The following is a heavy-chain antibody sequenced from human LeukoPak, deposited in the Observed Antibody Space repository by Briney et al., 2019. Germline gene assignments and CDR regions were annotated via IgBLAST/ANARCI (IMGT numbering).Heavy chain of an antibody. Sequence: PEGSLRLSCAASGFTFDDYAMHWVRQAPGKGLEWVSGISWISGGIGYADSVKGRFTISRDNAKNSLHLQMNSLRAEDTAVYYCAKETWIHLNYWYFDLWGRGALVTVSS. CDR2: ISWISGGI. D-gene: IGHD5-18*01. V-gene: IGHV3-9*01. CDR1: GFTFDDYA. J-gene: IGHJ2*01. CDR3: AKETWIHLNYWYFDL.